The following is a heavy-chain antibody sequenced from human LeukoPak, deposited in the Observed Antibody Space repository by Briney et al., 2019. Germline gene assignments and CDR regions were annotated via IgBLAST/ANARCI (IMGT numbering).Heavy chain of an antibody. Sequence: SETLSLTCTVSGGSISSGSYYWSWIRQPAGKGLEWIGHIYTSGSTNYNPSLKSRVTISVDTSKNKFSLKLSSVTAADTAVYYCARDHLDYFDYYYMDVWGKGTTVTVSS. CDR2: IYTSGST. J-gene: IGHJ6*03. CDR3: ARDHLDYFDYYYMDV. V-gene: IGHV4-61*09. CDR1: GGSISSGSYY. D-gene: IGHD2/OR15-2a*01.